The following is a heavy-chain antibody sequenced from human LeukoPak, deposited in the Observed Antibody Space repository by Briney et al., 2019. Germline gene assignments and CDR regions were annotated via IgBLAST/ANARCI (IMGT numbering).Heavy chain of an antibody. J-gene: IGHJ3*02. CDR2: IYYSGST. CDR1: GGSLSSGGYY. D-gene: IGHD3-10*01. Sequence: PSQTLSLTCTVSGGSLSSGGYYWRWIRQHPGKGLEWIGYIYYSGSTYYNPSLKSRVTISVDTSKNQFSLKLSSVTAADTAVYYCARDKPTMVRGVNAFDIWGQGTMVTVSS. V-gene: IGHV4-31*03. CDR3: ARDKPTMVRGVNAFDI.